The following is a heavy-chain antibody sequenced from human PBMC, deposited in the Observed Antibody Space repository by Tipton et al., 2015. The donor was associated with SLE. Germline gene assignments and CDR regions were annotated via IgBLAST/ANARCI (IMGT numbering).Heavy chain of an antibody. D-gene: IGHD7-27*01. CDR1: GGSVSSGSYY. Sequence: TLSLTCTVSGGSVSSGSYYWSWIRQPPGKGLEWIGYIYYSGSTNYNPSLKSRVTISVDTSKNQFSLKLSSVTAADTAVYYCARVKWGGAFDIWGQGTMVTVSS. V-gene: IGHV4-61*01. CDR2: IYYSGST. CDR3: ARVKWGGAFDI. J-gene: IGHJ3*02.